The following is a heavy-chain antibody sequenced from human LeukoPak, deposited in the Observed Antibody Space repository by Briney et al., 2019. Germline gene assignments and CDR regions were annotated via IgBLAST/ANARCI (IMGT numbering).Heavy chain of an antibody. D-gene: IGHD2-21*01. CDR2: INHSGST. CDR3: ARGSGDGPGYYFDY. V-gene: IGHV4-34*01. Sequence: KPSETLSLTCAVYGGSFSGYYCSWIRQPPGKGLEWIGEINHSGSTNYNPSLKSRVTISVDTSKNQFSLKLSSVTAADTAVYYCARGSGDGPGYYFDYWGQGTLVTVSS. J-gene: IGHJ4*02. CDR1: GGSFSGYY.